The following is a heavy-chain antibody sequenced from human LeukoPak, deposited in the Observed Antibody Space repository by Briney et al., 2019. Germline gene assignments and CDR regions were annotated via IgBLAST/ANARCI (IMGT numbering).Heavy chain of an antibody. CDR3: ARAGSLISYGIFDY. V-gene: IGHV4-59*01. CDR2: IYYSGST. D-gene: IGHD5-18*01. CDR1: GGSISSYY. J-gene: IGHJ4*02. Sequence: SETLSLTCTVSGGSISSYYWSLIRQPPGKGLERIGYIYYSGSTNYNPSLKSRVTISVDTSKNQFSLKLSSVTAADTAVYYCARAGSLISYGIFDYWGQGTLVTVSS.